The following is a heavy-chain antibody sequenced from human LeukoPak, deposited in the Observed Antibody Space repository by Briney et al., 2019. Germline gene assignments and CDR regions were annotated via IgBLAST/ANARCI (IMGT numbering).Heavy chain of an antibody. D-gene: IGHD3-22*01. V-gene: IGHV1-69*13. J-gene: IGHJ4*02. CDR1: GGTFSSYA. Sequence: GASVKVSCKASGGTFSSYAISWVRQAPGQGLEWMGGIIPIFGTASYAQKFQGRVTITADESTSTAYMELSSLRSEDTAVYYCATVSPYYYDSSGYLEHDYWGQGTLVTVSS. CDR2: IIPIFGTA. CDR3: ATVSPYYYDSSGYLEHDY.